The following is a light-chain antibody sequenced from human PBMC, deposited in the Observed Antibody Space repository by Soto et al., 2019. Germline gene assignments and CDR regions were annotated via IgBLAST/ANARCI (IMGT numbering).Light chain of an antibody. Sequence: QAALTQPASVSASPGQSITISCTGSSSDVGAYNSVSWFQQHPGKAPKLMIFEVSNRPSGVSNRFSGSKSVNTASLTISGLQSEDEADYYCASYTRSSTWVFGGGTKVTVL. J-gene: IGLJ3*02. CDR1: SSDVGAYNS. CDR3: ASYTRSSTWV. V-gene: IGLV2-14*01. CDR2: EVS.